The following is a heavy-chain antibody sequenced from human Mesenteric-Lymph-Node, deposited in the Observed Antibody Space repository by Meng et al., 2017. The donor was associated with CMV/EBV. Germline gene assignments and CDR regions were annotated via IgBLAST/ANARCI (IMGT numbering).Heavy chain of an antibody. D-gene: IGHD3-10*01. CDR3: AREGRKFSGGSGFDP. J-gene: IGHJ5*02. CDR2: IYYGGRT. Sequence: GAPISSDSYSWIWIRQHPGKGLEWIGYIYYGGRTSYKPSLKSRVTISVDASKNQFSLKLTSVTAADTAVYYCAREGRKFSGGSGFDPWGQGTLVTVSS. V-gene: IGHV4-31*02. CDR1: GAPISSDSYS.